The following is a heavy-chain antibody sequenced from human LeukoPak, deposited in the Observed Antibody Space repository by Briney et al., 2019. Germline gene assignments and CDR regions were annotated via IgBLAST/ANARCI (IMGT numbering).Heavy chain of an antibody. V-gene: IGHV1-24*01. CDR2: FDPEDGET. D-gene: IGHD6-13*01. CDR1: GYTLTEFS. CDR3: TAITAAGQRGSSFDY. J-gene: IGHJ4*02. Sequence: ASVKVSCKVSGYTLTEFSIHWVRRVPGKGLEWMGGFDPEDGETIYAQKFQGRVTMTEDTSSDTAYMGLSSLRSDDTAVYFCTAITAAGQRGSSFDYWGQGNLVTVSS.